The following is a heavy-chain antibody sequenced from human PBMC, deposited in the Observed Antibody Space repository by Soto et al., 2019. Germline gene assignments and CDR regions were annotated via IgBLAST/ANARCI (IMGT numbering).Heavy chain of an antibody. V-gene: IGHV4-39*01. CDR1: GGSISSSSYY. CDR2: IYYSGST. J-gene: IGHJ5*02. CDR3: ARHNLEENMITFGGVIVTRFDP. D-gene: IGHD3-16*02. Sequence: ETLFLTCTVSGGSISSSSYYWGWIRQPPGKGLEWIGSIYYSGSTYYNPSLKSRVTISVDTSKNQFSLKLSSVTAADTAVYYCARHNLEENMITFGGVIVTRFDPWGQGTLVTVSS.